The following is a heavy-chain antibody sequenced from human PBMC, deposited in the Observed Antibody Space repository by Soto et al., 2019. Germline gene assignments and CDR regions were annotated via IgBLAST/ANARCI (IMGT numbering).Heavy chain of an antibody. CDR2: IIPLFGTP. V-gene: IGHV1-69*01. J-gene: IGHJ5*01. D-gene: IGHD2-21*02. CDR1: GATFSTTG. CDR3: ARASPVICGGDPCYRLDSSFDS. Sequence: QVQLVQSGAEVRKPGSSLRVSCKSSGATFSTTGISWVRQAPGQGLEWMGGIIPLFGTPKYARKFQGRVSITADESTNIVYMELNSLRPDDAVVYYCARASPVICGGDPCYRLDSSFDSWGQGSLVIVSS.